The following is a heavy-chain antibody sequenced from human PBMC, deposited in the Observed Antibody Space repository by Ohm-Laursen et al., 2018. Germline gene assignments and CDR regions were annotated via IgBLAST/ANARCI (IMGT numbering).Heavy chain of an antibody. J-gene: IGHJ3*02. D-gene: IGHD3-22*01. V-gene: IGHV3-11*04. Sequence: SLRLSCSASGFTFSDYYMSWIRQAPGKGLEWVSYISSSGSTIYYADSVKGRFTISRDNAKNSLYLQMNSLRAEDTAVYYCARDPYDSSGYYYVTDAFDIWGQGTMVTVSS. CDR2: ISSSGSTI. CDR3: ARDPYDSSGYYYVTDAFDI. CDR1: GFTFSDYY.